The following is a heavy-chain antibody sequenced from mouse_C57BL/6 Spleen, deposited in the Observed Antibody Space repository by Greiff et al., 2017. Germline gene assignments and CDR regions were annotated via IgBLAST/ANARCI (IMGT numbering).Heavy chain of an antibody. V-gene: IGHV1-5*01. CDR2: IYPGNSDT. Sequence: VQLQQSGTVLARPGASVKMSCKTSGYTFTSYWMHWVKQRPGQGLEWIGAIYPGNSDTSYNQKFKGKAKLTAVTSASTAYMELSSLTNEDSAVYYGTRESPLLLYSHFDYWGQGTTLTVSS. J-gene: IGHJ2*01. CDR1: GYTFTSYW. D-gene: IGHD1-1*01. CDR3: TRESPLLLYSHFDY.